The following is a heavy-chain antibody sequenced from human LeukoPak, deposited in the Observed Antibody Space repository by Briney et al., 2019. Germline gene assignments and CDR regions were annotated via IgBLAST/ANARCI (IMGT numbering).Heavy chain of an antibody. V-gene: IGHV3-15*01. CDR1: GFTFSNAW. D-gene: IGHD3-22*01. J-gene: IGHJ4*02. CDR3: TTYYDSSGYYCMLDY. CDR2: IKSKTDGGTT. Sequence: PGGSLRLSCAASGFTFSNAWMSWVRQAPGKGLEWVGRIKSKTDGGTTDYAAPVKGRFTISRDDSKNTLYLQMNSLKTEDTAVYYCTTYYDSSGYYCMLDYWGQGTLVTVSS.